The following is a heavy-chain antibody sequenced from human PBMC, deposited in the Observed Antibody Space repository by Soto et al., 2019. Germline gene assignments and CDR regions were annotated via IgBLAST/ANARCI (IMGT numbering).Heavy chain of an antibody. V-gene: IGHV3-23*01. CDR1: GFTFSSYA. CDR2: ISGSGGST. D-gene: IGHD6-19*01. J-gene: IGHJ6*02. CDR3: AKSGLGDSSGWYPDTTWYGMDV. Sequence: GGSLRLSCAASGFTFSSYAMSWVRQAPGKGLEWVSAISGSGGSTYYADSVKGRFTISRDNSKNTLYLQMNSLRAEDTAVYYCAKSGLGDSSGWYPDTTWYGMDVWGQGTTVTVSS.